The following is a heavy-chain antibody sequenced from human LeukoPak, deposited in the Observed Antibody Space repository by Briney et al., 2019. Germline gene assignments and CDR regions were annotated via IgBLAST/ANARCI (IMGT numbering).Heavy chain of an antibody. CDR2: IYYSGST. V-gene: IGHV4-30-4*01. CDR1: GGSISSGDYY. J-gene: IGHJ6*02. D-gene: IGHD4-17*01. Sequence: PSQTLSLTCTVSGGSISSGDYYWSWIRQPPGKGLEWIGYIYYSGSTYYNPSLKSRVTISLDTSKNQFSLKLSSVTAADTAVYYCAREGKFTATDGLDVWGQGTTVTVSS. CDR3: AREGKFTATDGLDV.